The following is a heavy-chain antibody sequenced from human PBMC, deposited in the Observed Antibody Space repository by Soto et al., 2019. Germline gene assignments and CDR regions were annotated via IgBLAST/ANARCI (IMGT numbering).Heavy chain of an antibody. CDR3: ANTNTYYYYGMDV. J-gene: IGHJ6*02. V-gene: IGHV3-23*01. CDR2: ISGSGGST. D-gene: IGHD1-1*01. CDR1: GFTFSSYA. Sequence: EVELLESGGALVQPGGSLRLSCAASGFTFSSYAMSWVRQAPGKGLEWVSAISGSGGSTYYADSVKGRFTISRDNSKNTLYLQMNSLRAEDTAVYYCANTNTYYYYGMDVWGQGTTVTVSS.